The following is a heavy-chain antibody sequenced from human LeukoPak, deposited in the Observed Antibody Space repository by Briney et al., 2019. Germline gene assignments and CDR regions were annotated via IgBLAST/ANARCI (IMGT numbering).Heavy chain of an antibody. Sequence: GGSLRLSCAASGFTFDDYGMSRVRQAPGKGLEWVSGINWNGGSTGYADSVKGRFTISRDNAKNSPYLQMNSLRAEDTALYYCASSSNYYGSGSYYNEFSYYYMDVWGKGTTVTVSS. J-gene: IGHJ6*03. D-gene: IGHD3-10*01. V-gene: IGHV3-20*04. CDR1: GFTFDDYG. CDR2: INWNGGST. CDR3: ASSSNYYGSGSYYNEFSYYYMDV.